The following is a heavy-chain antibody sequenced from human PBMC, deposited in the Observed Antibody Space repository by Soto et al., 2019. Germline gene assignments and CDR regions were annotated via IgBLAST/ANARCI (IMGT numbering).Heavy chain of an antibody. CDR1: GYSFTSYW. J-gene: IGHJ6*02. CDR2: IYPGDSDT. V-gene: IGHV5-51*01. D-gene: IGHD2-21*02. CDR3: ARSIVVVTATSIGYYDMDV. Sequence: GESLKISCKGSGYSFTSYWIGWVRQMPGKGLEWMGIIYPGDSDTRYSPSFQGQVTISADKSISTAYLQWSSLKASDTAMYYCARSIVVVTATSIGYYDMDVWGQGTTVTVSS.